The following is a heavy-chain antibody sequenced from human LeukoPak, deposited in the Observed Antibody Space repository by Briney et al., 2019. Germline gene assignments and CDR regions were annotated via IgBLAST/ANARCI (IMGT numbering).Heavy chain of an antibody. CDR1: GGSISSYY. J-gene: IGHJ4*02. V-gene: IGHV4-59*01. CDR2: IYYSGST. CDR3: ARMGSGYSSGWSSVDY. Sequence: SETLSLTCTVSGGSISSYYWSWIRQPPGKGLEWIGYIYYSGSTNYNPSLKSRLTISLDTSKNQFSLKLSSVTAADTAVYYCARMGSGYSSGWSSVDYWGQGTLVTVSS. D-gene: IGHD6-19*01.